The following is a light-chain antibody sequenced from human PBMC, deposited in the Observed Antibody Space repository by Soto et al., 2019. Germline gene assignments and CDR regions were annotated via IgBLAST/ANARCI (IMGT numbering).Light chain of an antibody. J-gene: IGKJ2*01. CDR3: QQYVAPPPYT. CDR1: QSVTNNY. Sequence: EIVLTQSPGTLSLSPGERATLSCRASQSVTNNYLAWYQQKPGQAPRLLIYAASSRATGIPDRFSGSGSGTDFTLTISRLEPEDFAVYYCQQYVAPPPYTFGQGTKLETK. CDR2: AAS. V-gene: IGKV3-20*01.